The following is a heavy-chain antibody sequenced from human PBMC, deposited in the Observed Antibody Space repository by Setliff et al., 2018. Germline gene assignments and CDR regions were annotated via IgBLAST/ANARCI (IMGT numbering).Heavy chain of an antibody. V-gene: IGHV5-51*01. CDR3: ATLGTVVVDAFDF. CDR1: GYSLTNYW. Sequence: PGESLKISCKGSGYSLTNYWIGWVRQMPGKGLEWMGIIYPGDSDTRYSPSFQGRVTISADKSISTAYLQWSSLKASDTAMYYCATLGTVVVDAFDFWGQGTRVTVSS. CDR2: IYPGDSDT. J-gene: IGHJ3*01. D-gene: IGHD2-15*01.